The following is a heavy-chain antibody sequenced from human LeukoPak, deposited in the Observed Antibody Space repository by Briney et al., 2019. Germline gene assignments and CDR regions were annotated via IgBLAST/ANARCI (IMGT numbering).Heavy chain of an antibody. CDR2: ISYDGTNK. Sequence: HRVRSPRASCATAGFSFSRHGMHWVRQAPGQGLALVPVISYDGTNKYYADSVKGRFTTSRDNSKSTLYLQMNSLRAEDTAVYYCARDQRGFSYSKYYFDYWGQGTLVTVSS. CDR3: ARDQRGFSYSKYYFDY. CDR1: GFSFSRHG. V-gene: IGHV3-33*01. J-gene: IGHJ4*02. D-gene: IGHD5-18*01.